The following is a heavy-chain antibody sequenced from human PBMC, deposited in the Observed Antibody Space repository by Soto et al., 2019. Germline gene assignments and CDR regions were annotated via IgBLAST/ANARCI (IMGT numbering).Heavy chain of an antibody. Sequence: QVPLVQSGAEVKKPGASVKVSCKASGYTFTSYGISWVRQAPGQGLEWMGWISAYNGNTNYAQKLQGRVTMTTDTSTSTAYMELRSLRSDDTAVYYCARDRSGVVVPAAMPEYFQHWGQGTLVTVSS. CDR3: ARDRSGVVVPAAMPEYFQH. CDR1: GYTFTSYG. D-gene: IGHD2-2*01. CDR2: ISAYNGNT. V-gene: IGHV1-18*01. J-gene: IGHJ1*01.